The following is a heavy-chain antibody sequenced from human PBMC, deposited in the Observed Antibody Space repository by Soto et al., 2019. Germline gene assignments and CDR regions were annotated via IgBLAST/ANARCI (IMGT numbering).Heavy chain of an antibody. J-gene: IGHJ4*02. CDR1: GFTFSSYA. D-gene: IGHD6-19*01. V-gene: IGHV3-23*01. CDR2: ISSSGGTT. CDR3: AKDIIDSGWHYFDC. Sequence: PGGSLRLSCAASGFTFSSYAMNWVRQAPGKGLEWVSGISSSGGTTYYADSVKGRFTISRDNSEDTLYLQMNSLRAEDTAVYYCAKDIIDSGWHYFDCWGQGTLVTVSS.